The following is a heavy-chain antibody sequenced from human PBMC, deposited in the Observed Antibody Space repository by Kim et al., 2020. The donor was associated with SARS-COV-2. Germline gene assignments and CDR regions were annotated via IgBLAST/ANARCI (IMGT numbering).Heavy chain of an antibody. D-gene: IGHD2-2*03. CDR2: IYPGDSDT. J-gene: IGHJ6*02. Sequence: GESLKISCKGSGYSFTSYWIGWVRQMPGKGLEWMGIIYPGDSDTRYSPSFQGQVTISADKSISTAYLQWSSLKASDTAMYYCARGQVPLDIVVRFNTNYDGRYYYGMDVWGQGTTVTVSS. CDR3: ARGQVPLDIVVRFNTNYDGRYYYGMDV. CDR1: GYSFTSYW. V-gene: IGHV5-51*01.